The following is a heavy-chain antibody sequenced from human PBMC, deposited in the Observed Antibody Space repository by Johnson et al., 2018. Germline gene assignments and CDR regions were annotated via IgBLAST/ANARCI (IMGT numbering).Heavy chain of an antibody. CDR1: GGIFNQFA. D-gene: IGHD3-9*01. CDR2: ISPFFGTT. Sequence: QVQLVQSGAEVKKPGSSVKVSCKASGGIFNQFAFSWVRQAPGQGLECMGGISPFFGTTTYAQNFQGRVTMTADESSSTSYRELSNLRSEDTAVYYCARGGHYDSPSHRYAFDIWGQGTMVTVSS. CDR3: ARGGHYDSPSHRYAFDI. V-gene: IGHV1-69*01. J-gene: IGHJ3*02.